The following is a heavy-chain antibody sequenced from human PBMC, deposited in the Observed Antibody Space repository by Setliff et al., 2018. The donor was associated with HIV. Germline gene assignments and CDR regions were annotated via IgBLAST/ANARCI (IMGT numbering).Heavy chain of an antibody. Sequence: SVKVSCKASGDTFNNCAVTWVRQAPGQGLEWMGGSIPLFGTTNYAQKFQGRVTITRDTSASTAYMELSSLRSEDTAVYYCARDQALEMATKWGQGTLVTVSS. J-gene: IGHJ4*02. CDR3: ARDQALEMATK. CDR2: SIPLFGTT. D-gene: IGHD5-12*01. V-gene: IGHV1-69*05. CDR1: GDTFNNCA.